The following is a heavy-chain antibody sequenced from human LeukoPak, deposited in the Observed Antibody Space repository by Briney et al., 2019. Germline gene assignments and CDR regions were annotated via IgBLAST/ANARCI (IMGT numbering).Heavy chain of an antibody. CDR3: ARLATTTYYSYYGMDV. J-gene: IGHJ6*01. D-gene: IGHD5-12*01. CDR2: INAGNVNT. Sequence: ASVKVSCKASGYTFTSYAMHWVRQDPGQRLEWMGWINAGNVNTKYSQKFQGRVTITRETSASTDYMELSSMRSEDTAVYYCARLATTTYYSYYGMDVWGQGTTVTVSS. V-gene: IGHV1-3*01. CDR1: GYTFTSYA.